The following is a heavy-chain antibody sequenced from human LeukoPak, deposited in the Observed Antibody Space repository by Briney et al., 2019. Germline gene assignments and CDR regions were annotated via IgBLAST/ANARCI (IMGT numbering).Heavy chain of an antibody. Sequence: SETLSLTCTDSGGSISSHYWSWIRQPPGKGLEWIGYIYYSGSTNYNPSLKSRVTISVDTSKNQFSLKLSSVTAADTAVYYCARERQLDAFDIWGQGTMVTVSS. V-gene: IGHV4-59*11. CDR2: IYYSGST. CDR3: ARERQLDAFDI. D-gene: IGHD1-1*01. J-gene: IGHJ3*02. CDR1: GGSISSHY.